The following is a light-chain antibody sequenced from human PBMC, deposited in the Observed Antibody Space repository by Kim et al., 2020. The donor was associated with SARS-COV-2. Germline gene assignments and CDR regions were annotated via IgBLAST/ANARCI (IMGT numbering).Light chain of an antibody. CDR3: QAWDSSSVV. J-gene: IGLJ2*01. V-gene: IGLV3-1*01. Sequence: VSPGQTASITCSGDKLGDKYACWYQQKPGQSPMLVIYQDSKRPSGIPERFSGSNSGNTATLTISGTQAMDEADYYCQAWDSSSVVFGGGTQLTVL. CDR1: KLGDKY. CDR2: QDS.